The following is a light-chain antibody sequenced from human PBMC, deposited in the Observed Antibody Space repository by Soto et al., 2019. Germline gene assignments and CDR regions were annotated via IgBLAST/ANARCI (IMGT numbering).Light chain of an antibody. CDR2: DAS. Sequence: DIQMTQSPSTLSASVGDRVTITCRASQSVSTWLAWYQQRPGKPPKLLIYDASSLQSGVPSRFSGSGSGTEFTLTISSLQPDDFATYYCQQFKSYSATFGQGTKVDNK. V-gene: IGKV1-5*01. J-gene: IGKJ1*01. CDR3: QQFKSYSAT. CDR1: QSVSTW.